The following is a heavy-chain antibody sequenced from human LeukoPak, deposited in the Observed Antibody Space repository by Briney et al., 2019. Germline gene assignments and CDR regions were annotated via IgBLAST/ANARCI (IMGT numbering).Heavy chain of an antibody. Sequence: SETLSLTCTVSGGSISSSSHYWGWIRQPPGKGLEWIGEIHHSGRTNYIPSLKSRVTISVDKSKNQFSLKLSSVTAADTAVYYCARVGYYDSSGYSFDYWGQGTLVTVSS. CDR3: ARVGYYDSSGYSFDY. CDR2: IHHSGRT. D-gene: IGHD3-22*01. J-gene: IGHJ4*02. CDR1: GGSISSSSHY. V-gene: IGHV4-39*07.